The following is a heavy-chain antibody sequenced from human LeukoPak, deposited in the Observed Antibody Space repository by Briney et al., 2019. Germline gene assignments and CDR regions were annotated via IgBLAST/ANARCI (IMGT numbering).Heavy chain of an antibody. V-gene: IGHV3-23*01. J-gene: IGHJ4*02. CDR1: GFTFSGFA. Sequence: GGSLRLSCAASGFTFSGFAMSWVRQAPGKGLEWVSAISGSGGSTYYAASVKGRFTITRDNSKNTLYLQMNSLRAEDTAVYYCAKAFQIEMATIMGYWGQGTLVTVSS. CDR2: ISGSGGST. D-gene: IGHD5-24*01. CDR3: AKAFQIEMATIMGY.